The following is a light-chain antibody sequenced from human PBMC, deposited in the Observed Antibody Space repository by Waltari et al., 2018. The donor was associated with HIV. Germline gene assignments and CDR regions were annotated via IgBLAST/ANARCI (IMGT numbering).Light chain of an antibody. CDR1: SSDVGGYNL. CDR3: CAYAGSTTYVI. V-gene: IGLV2-23*02. Sequence: QSALTQPASVSGSPGQSITISCTGTSSDVGGYNLVSWYQQHPGKAPQLMIYEVSKRPAGVSNRVSGAKSGNTASLTISGLQAEDEADYDCCAYAGSTTYVIFGGGTKLTVL. CDR2: EVS. J-gene: IGLJ2*01.